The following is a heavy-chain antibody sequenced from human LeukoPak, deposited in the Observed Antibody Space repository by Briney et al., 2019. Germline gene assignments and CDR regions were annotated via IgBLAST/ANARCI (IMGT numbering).Heavy chain of an antibody. CDR2: IKQDGSEK. V-gene: IGHV3-7*01. D-gene: IGHD2-2*01. Sequence: GGSLRLSCAASGFTFSSYWMSWVRQAPGKGLEWVANIKQDGSEKYSVDSVKGRFTISRDNAKNSLYLQMNSLRAEDMAVYYCARENSHQLPYTLDYWGQGTLVTVSS. CDR1: GFTFSSYW. J-gene: IGHJ4*02. CDR3: ARENSHQLPYTLDY.